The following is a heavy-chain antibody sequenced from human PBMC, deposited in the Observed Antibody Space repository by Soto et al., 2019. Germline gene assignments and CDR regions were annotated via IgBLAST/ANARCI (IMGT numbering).Heavy chain of an antibody. CDR3: ARGVGGNPVYIDY. CDR1: GYRLTSYW. V-gene: IGHV5-51*01. J-gene: IGHJ4*02. Sequence: VESLKISCKGSGYRLTSYWIAWVRQMSGKGLEWMGIIYPGDSNTIYSPSFQGQVTISADKSISTAYLQWSSLKASDTAMYYCARGVGGNPVYIDYWCQAAPVTVYS. CDR2: IYPGDSNT. D-gene: IGHD2-15*01.